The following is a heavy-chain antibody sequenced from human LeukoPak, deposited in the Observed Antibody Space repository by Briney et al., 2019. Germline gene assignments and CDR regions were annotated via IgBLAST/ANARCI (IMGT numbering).Heavy chain of an antibody. D-gene: IGHD1-14*01. V-gene: IGHV3-7*01. CDR3: ATVNPNGNDLDL. CDR1: VFTLNSYL. J-gene: IGHJ3*01. CDR2: INKEGSEE. Sequence: PGGSLRLSCAASVFTLNSYLMSWVRQAPGRGPERVANINKEGSEENYLDSVKGRFTVSRDNAKNSLYLQMNSLRGEDTAVFYCATVNPNGNDLDLWGQRTMVTISS.